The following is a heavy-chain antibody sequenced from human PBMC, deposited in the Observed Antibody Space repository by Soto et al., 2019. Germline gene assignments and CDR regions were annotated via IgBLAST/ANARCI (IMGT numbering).Heavy chain of an antibody. J-gene: IGHJ4*02. CDR1: GYTFTSYG. Sequence: QVQLVQSGAELKKPGASVKVSCKASGYTFTSYGISWVRQAPGQGLEWMGWINPYNGNPNYAQKLQGRVTMTTDTSTNTAYTELRSLRSDDTTVYYCARDWFGIDYCGQGTLVTVSS. D-gene: IGHD3-16*01. CDR3: ARDWFGIDY. V-gene: IGHV1-18*01. CDR2: INPYNGNP.